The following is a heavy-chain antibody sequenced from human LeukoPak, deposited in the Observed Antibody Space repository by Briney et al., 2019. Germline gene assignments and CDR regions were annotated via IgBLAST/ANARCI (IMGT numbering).Heavy chain of an antibody. Sequence: GGSLRLSCAASGFTFSSYSMNWVRQAPGKGLEWVSSISSSSSYIYYADSVKGRFTISRDNAKNSLYLQMNSLRAEDTAVHYCARDSPGSGYGLGDDAFDIWGQGTMVTVSS. J-gene: IGHJ3*02. CDR3: ARDSPGSGYGLGDDAFDI. CDR2: ISSSSSYI. V-gene: IGHV3-21*01. D-gene: IGHD3-16*01. CDR1: GFTFSSYS.